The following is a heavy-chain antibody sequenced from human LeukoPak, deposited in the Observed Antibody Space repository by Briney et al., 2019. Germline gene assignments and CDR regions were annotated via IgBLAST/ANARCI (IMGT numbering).Heavy chain of an antibody. Sequence: GASVKASCKASGYTFISYAIHWVRQAPGQRLEWMGWINAGNGNTKYSQKFQGRVTITRDTSATTAYMELSSLRSEDTAVYYCASLDWGVSDFDYWGQGTLVTVSS. J-gene: IGHJ4*02. V-gene: IGHV1-3*01. D-gene: IGHD7-27*01. CDR2: INAGNGNT. CDR3: ASLDWGVSDFDY. CDR1: GYTFISYA.